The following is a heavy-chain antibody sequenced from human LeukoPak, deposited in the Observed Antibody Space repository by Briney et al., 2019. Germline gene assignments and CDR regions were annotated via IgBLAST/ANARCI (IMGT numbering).Heavy chain of an antibody. V-gene: IGHV3-48*02. CDR1: GFTFSGFA. CDR2: ISSSSSSR. Sequence: PGGSLRLSCAASGFTFSGFAMNWVRQAPGKGLEWVSYISSSSSSRYYADSVKGRFTISRDNAKNLLYLQMNSLRDDDTAVYYCARETVGADSFFDSWGQGTLVTVSS. CDR3: ARETVGADSFFDS. D-gene: IGHD4-23*01. J-gene: IGHJ4*02.